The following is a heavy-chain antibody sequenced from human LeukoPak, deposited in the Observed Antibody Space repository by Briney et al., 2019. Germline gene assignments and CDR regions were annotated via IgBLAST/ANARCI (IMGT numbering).Heavy chain of an antibody. CDR3: ARARYGSGSYAFDY. CDR1: GGSISTYL. Sequence: PSETLSLTCTVSGGSISTYLWNWIRQPPPKGLEWIGYIYYSGSTNYNPSLKSRVTISVDTSKNQFSLKLTSVTAADTAVYYCARARYGSGSYAFDYWGQGTLLTVSS. CDR2: IYYSGST. V-gene: IGHV4-59*13. J-gene: IGHJ4*02. D-gene: IGHD3-10*01.